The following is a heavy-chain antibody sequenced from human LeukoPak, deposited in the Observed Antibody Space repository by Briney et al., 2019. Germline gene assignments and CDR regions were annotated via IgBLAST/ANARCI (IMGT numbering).Heavy chain of an antibody. CDR1: GFTFDDYA. CDR2: ISWNSGSI. J-gene: IGHJ3*02. D-gene: IGHD3-10*01. Sequence: GRSLRLSCAASGFTFDDYAMHWVRQAPGKGLEWVPGISWNSGSIGYADSVKGRFTISRDNAKNSLYLQMNSLRAEDMALYYCAKSGPDAFDIWGQGTMVTVSS. CDR3: AKSGPDAFDI. V-gene: IGHV3-9*03.